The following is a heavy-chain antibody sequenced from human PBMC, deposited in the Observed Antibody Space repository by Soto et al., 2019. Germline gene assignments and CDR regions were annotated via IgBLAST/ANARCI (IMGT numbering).Heavy chain of an antibody. CDR2: ISAYNGNT. CDR1: GYTFTSYG. CDR3: ASVGDGSGGSCYRRPYYYYGMDV. D-gene: IGHD2-15*01. Sequence: QVQLVQSGAEVKKPGASVKVSCKASGYTFTSYGISWVRQAPGLGLEWMGWISAYNGNTNYAQKLQGRVTMTTDTSTSTAYVELRSLRSDDAAVYYCASVGDGSGGSCYRRPYYYYGMDVWGQGTTVTVSS. V-gene: IGHV1-18*01. J-gene: IGHJ6*02.